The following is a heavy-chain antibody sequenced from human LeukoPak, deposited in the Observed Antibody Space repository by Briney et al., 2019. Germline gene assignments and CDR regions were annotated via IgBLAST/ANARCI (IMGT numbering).Heavy chain of an antibody. Sequence: SETLSLTCTVSGGSISSSSYYWSWIRQPAGKGLEWIGRIYTSGSTNYNPSLKSRVTISVDTSRNQFSLKLSSVTAADTAVYYCASRDSGYELDYWGQGTLVTVSS. D-gene: IGHD5-12*01. CDR3: ASRDSGYELDY. J-gene: IGHJ4*02. CDR1: GGSISSSSYY. CDR2: IYTSGST. V-gene: IGHV4-61*02.